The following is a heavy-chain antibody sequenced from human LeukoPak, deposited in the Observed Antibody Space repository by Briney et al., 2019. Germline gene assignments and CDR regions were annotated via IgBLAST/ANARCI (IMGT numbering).Heavy chain of an antibody. CDR2: IIPIFGTA. CDR1: GYTFTSYA. V-gene: IGHV1-69*13. Sequence: VASVKVSCKASGYTFTSYAISWVRQAPGQGLEWMGGIIPIFGTANYAQKFQGRVTITADESTSTAYMELSSLRSEDTAVYYCARYGYCSSTSCYRFDYYYMDVWGKGTTVTVSS. D-gene: IGHD2-2*03. CDR3: ARYGYCSSTSCYRFDYYYMDV. J-gene: IGHJ6*03.